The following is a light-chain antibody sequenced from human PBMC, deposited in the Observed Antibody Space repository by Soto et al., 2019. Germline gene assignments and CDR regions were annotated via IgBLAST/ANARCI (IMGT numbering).Light chain of an antibody. J-gene: IGKJ1*01. CDR2: GAS. CDR1: QSVNAN. CDR3: QQDNTWLWT. Sequence: EVVMTQSPATLSVSPGKRATLSCRASQSVNANLAWYQQKPGQAPRLLIHGASNRATGIPARFSGSGFGTEFMLTISSLQSEDVAVYYCQQDNTWLWTFGQGTKVEI. V-gene: IGKV3-15*01.